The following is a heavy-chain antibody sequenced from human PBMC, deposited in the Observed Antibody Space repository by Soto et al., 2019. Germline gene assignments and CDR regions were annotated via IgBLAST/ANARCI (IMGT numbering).Heavy chain of an antibody. CDR2: ISYDGSNK. CDR3: AKHGVDCGGPGKDSSGSKYYYYGMDV. J-gene: IGHJ6*02. V-gene: IGHV3-30*18. Sequence: QVQLVESGGGVVQPGRSLRLSCAASGFTFSSYGMHWVRQAPGKGLEWVAVISYDGSNKYYADSVKGRFTISRDNSKNTLYLQMNSLRAEDTAVYYCAKHGVDCGGPGKDSSGSKYYYYGMDVWGQGTTVTVSS. CDR1: GFTFSSYG. D-gene: IGHD3-22*01.